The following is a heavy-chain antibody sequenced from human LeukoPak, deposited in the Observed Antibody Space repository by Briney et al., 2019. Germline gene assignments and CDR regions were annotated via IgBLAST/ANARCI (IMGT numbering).Heavy chain of an antibody. D-gene: IGHD4-17*01. J-gene: IGHJ4*02. Sequence: GGSLRLSCAASVFTFSNYAMSWVRQVPGKGLVWVSYISSSSSTIYYADSVKGRFTISRDNAKNSAYLQMNSLRAEDTAVYYCARAYGDYDWGQGTLVTVSS. CDR1: VFTFSNYA. CDR2: ISSSSSTI. V-gene: IGHV3-48*01. CDR3: ARAYGDYD.